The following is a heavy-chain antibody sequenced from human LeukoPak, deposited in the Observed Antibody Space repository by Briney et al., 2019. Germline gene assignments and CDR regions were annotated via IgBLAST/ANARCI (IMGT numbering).Heavy chain of an antibody. CDR2: ISAYNGNT. V-gene: IGHV1-18*01. Sequence: ASVKVSCKASGYTFTSYGISWVRQAPGQGLEWMGWISAYNGNTNYAQKLQGRVTMTTDTSTSTAYMELRSLRSDDTAVYYCARVPTYYYDSRGYYFAFDIWGQGTMVTVSS. CDR1: GYTFTSYG. J-gene: IGHJ3*02. CDR3: ARVPTYYYDSRGYYFAFDI. D-gene: IGHD3-22*01.